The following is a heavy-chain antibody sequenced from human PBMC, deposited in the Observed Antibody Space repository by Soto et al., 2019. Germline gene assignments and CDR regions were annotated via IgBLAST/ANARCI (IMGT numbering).Heavy chain of an antibody. CDR3: AKENGYSSSWFEFDY. CDR2: THYSGST. CDR1: GGSISSYY. D-gene: IGHD6-13*01. Sequence: SETLSLTCTVSGGSISSYYWSWIQQPPGKGLEWIGYTHYSGSTNYNPSLKSRVTISVDTSKNQFSLKLSSVTAADTAVYYCAKENGYSSSWFEFDYWGQGTLVTVSS. V-gene: IGHV4-59*12. J-gene: IGHJ4*02.